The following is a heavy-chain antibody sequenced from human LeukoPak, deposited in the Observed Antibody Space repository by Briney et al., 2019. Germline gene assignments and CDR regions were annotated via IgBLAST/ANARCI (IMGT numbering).Heavy chain of an antibody. V-gene: IGHV3-23*01. Sequence: PGGSLRLSCAASGFTFSSYAMSWVRQAPGKGLEWVSAISGGGGSTYYADSVKGRFTISRDNSKNTLYLQMNSLRAEDTAVFYCAQAPGRGLWGTGTTLDYWGQGTLVTVSS. CDR1: GFTFSSYA. CDR2: ISGGGGST. J-gene: IGHJ4*02. D-gene: IGHD1-7*01. CDR3: AQAPGRGLWGTGTTLDY.